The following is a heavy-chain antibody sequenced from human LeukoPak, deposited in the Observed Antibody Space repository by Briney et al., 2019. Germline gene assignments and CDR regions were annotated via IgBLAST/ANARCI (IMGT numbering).Heavy chain of an antibody. D-gene: IGHD6-25*01. CDR1: GFTFSSYT. Sequence: PGGSLRLSCAASGFTFSSYTMNWVRQAPGEGLEWVSAISGSGGNTYYADSVKGRFTISRDNSMNTLYLQMNSLRVEDTAVYYCAKRTAAAGPYFDFWGQGSLVTVSS. CDR2: ISGSGGNT. J-gene: IGHJ4*02. CDR3: AKRTAAAGPYFDF. V-gene: IGHV3-23*01.